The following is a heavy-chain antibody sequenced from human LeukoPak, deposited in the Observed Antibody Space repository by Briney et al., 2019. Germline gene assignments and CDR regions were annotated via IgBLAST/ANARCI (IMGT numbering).Heavy chain of an antibody. D-gene: IGHD1-26*01. CDR3: TRRGGELRDY. CDR1: GFTFSNYG. V-gene: IGHV3-23*01. CDR2: ISASGGTT. Sequence: GGTLRLSCAASGFTFSNYGISWVRQAPGKGLEWVSAISASGGTTYYADSVKGHFTISRDNSKNTLYLQMNSLKTEETAVYYCTRRGGELRDYWGQGTLVTVSS. J-gene: IGHJ4*02.